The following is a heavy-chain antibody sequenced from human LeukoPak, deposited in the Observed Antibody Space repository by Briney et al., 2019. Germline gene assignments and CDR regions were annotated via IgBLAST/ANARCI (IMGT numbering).Heavy chain of an antibody. CDR3: ARAWVTMGLTRGFDP. J-gene: IGHJ5*02. CDR2: IYTSGST. D-gene: IGHD3-10*01. CDR1: GGSIRISSYY. Sequence: SETLSLTCTVSGGSIRISSYYWGWIRQPAGKGLEWIGRIYTSGSTNYNPSLKSRVTMSVDTSKNQFSLKLSSVTAADTAVYYCARAWVTMGLTRGFDPWGQGTLVTVSS. V-gene: IGHV4-61*02.